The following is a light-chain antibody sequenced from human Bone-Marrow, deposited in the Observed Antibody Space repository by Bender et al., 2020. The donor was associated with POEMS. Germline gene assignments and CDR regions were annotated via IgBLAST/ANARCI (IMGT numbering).Light chain of an antibody. CDR1: SSDVGAYDF. Sequence: QSALTQPRSVSGSPGQSVTISCTGTSSDVGAYDFVSWYQQHPGEAPKLMISDVSKRPSGVPDRFSGSKSGNAASLIISGLQAEDEADYYFFSYGPNYSYVFGTGTTVTVL. V-gene: IGLV2-11*01. CDR2: DVS. J-gene: IGLJ1*01. CDR3: FSYGPNYSYV.